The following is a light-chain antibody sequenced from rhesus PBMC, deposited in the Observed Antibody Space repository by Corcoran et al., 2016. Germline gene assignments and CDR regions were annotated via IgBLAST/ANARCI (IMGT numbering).Light chain of an antibody. CDR3: LQDYTTPYS. CDR1: QGINKE. V-gene: IGKV1-94*01. J-gene: IGKJ2*01. Sequence: DIQMTQSPSSLSASVGDRVTVTCRASQGINKELSWYQQKTGHAHTLLIYAASSLQTGVSFRFSGSGSGTYFTLTISSLQPEDIATYYCLQDYTTPYSFGQGTKVEIK. CDR2: AAS.